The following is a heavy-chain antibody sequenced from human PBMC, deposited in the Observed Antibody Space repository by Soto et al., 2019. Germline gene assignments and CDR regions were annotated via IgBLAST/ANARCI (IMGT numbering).Heavy chain of an antibody. Sequence: PSETLSLTCTVSGGSISSSIYYWGWIRHPPGNGLEWIGSIYYSGSTYYNPSLKSRVTISVDTSKNQFSLKLSSVTAADTAVYYCARHGTFHMYYYDSSGFHAFDIWGQGTMVTV. D-gene: IGHD3-22*01. V-gene: IGHV4-39*01. CDR1: GGSISSSIYY. CDR3: ARHGTFHMYYYDSSGFHAFDI. CDR2: IYYSGST. J-gene: IGHJ3*02.